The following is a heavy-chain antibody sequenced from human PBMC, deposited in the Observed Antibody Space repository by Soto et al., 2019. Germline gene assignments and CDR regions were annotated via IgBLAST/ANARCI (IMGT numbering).Heavy chain of an antibody. J-gene: IGHJ6*02. CDR2: IKSKTDGGTT. CDR3: TTYSMGRGVTGGHYYYGMDV. V-gene: IGHV3-15*01. CDR1: GFTFSNAW. D-gene: IGHD3-10*01. Sequence: EVQLVESGGGLVKPGGSLRLSCAASGFTFSNAWMSWVRQAPGKGLEWVGRIKSKTDGGTTDYAAPVKGRFTISRDDSKNTLYLQMNSKKTEDTAVYYCTTYSMGRGVTGGHYYYGMDVWGQGTTVTVSS.